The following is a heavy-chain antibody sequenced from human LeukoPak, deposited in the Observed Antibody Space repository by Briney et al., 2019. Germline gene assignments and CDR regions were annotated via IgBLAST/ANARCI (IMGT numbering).Heavy chain of an antibody. CDR2: ISSNGDIT. V-gene: IGHV3-64*01. CDR3: ARGAKGDLYDY. D-gene: IGHD2-21*01. CDR1: GFTFSSYA. J-gene: IGHJ4*02. Sequence: PGGSLTLSCAASGFTFSSYAMHWVRQAPGKGLECVSAISSNGDITYYANSVKGRFTISRDNSKNKLYLQMGSLRAEDMAVYYCARGAKGDLYDYWGQGTLVTVSS.